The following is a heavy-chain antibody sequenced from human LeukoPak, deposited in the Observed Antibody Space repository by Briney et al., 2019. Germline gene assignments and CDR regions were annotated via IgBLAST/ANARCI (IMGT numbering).Heavy chain of an antibody. V-gene: IGHV3-15*01. CDR1: GFTFSHAW. CDR2: IHSKTDGGTS. D-gene: IGHD3-9*01. Sequence: GGSLRLSCAASGFTFSHAWMSWVRQAPGKGLEWVGRIHSKTDGGTSDYAAPVKGRFTISRDDPKNTLFLQMNSLKTEDTAVYYCTTDLRYFDRTGFAFDIWGQGTMVTVSS. J-gene: IGHJ3*02. CDR3: TTDLRYFDRTGFAFDI.